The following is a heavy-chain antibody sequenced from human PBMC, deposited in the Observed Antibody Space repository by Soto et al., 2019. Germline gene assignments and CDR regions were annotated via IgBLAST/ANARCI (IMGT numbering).Heavy chain of an antibody. J-gene: IGHJ6*02. Sequence: ASVKVSCKASGYTFTSYGISWVRQAPGQGLEWMGWISAYNGNTNYAQKLQGRVTMTTDTSTSTAYMELRSLRSDDTAVYYCARGLAGVVIRSYYYGMDVWGQGTTVTVSS. CDR1: GYTFTSYG. D-gene: IGHD3-3*01. CDR2: ISAYNGNT. V-gene: IGHV1-18*01. CDR3: ARGLAGVVIRSYYYGMDV.